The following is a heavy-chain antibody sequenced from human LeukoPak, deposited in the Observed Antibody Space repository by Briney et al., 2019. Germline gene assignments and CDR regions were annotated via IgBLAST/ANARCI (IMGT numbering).Heavy chain of an antibody. J-gene: IGHJ4*02. D-gene: IGHD3-9*01. CDR2: IYVDGRST. Sequence: GSLRLSCAASGFTFSSFWMHWVRQAPGKGLVWVSRIYVDGRSTTYADSVKGRFTISRDNAKNTLYLQMNSLRAEDAAVYYCVRDPYDILTGPYFDYWGQGTLVTVSS. V-gene: IGHV3-74*03. CDR1: GFTFSSFW. CDR3: VRDPYDILTGPYFDY.